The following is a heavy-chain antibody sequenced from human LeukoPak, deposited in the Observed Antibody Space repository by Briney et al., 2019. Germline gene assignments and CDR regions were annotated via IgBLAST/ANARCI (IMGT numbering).Heavy chain of an antibody. J-gene: IGHJ6*02. CDR1: GYTFTSYA. CDR2: INTNTGNP. Sequence: ASVKVSCKASGYTFTSYAMNWVRQAPGQGLEWMGWINTNTGNPTYAQGFTGRFVFSLDTSVSTAYLQISSLKAEDTAVYYCAREIAAAGTHYHYGMDVWGQGTTVTVSS. D-gene: IGHD6-13*01. V-gene: IGHV7-4-1*02. CDR3: AREIAAAGTHYHYGMDV.